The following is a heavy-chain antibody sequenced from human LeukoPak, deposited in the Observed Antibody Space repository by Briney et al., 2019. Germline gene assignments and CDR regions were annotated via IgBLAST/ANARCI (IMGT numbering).Heavy chain of an antibody. CDR2: IYYSGST. Sequence: PSETLSLTCTVSGGSISSSSYYWGWIRQPPGKGLGWIGSIYYSGSTYYNPSLKSRVTISVDTSKNQFSLKLSSVTAADTAVYYCARDLSIWFGEYDYWGQGTLVTVSP. J-gene: IGHJ4*02. CDR3: ARDLSIWFGEYDY. CDR1: GGSISSSSYY. D-gene: IGHD3-10*01. V-gene: IGHV4-39*07.